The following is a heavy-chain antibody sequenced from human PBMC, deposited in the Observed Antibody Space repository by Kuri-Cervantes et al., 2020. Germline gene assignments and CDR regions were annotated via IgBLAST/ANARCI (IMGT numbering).Heavy chain of an antibody. CDR2: ISYDGSNK. D-gene: IGHD3-10*01. J-gene: IGHJ4*02. CDR3: ARDGGDSGDYGDY. V-gene: IGHV3-30*03. Sequence: GESLKISCAASGFTFSSYGMHWVRQAPGKGLEWVAVISYDGSNKYYADSVKGRFTISRDNSKNTLYLQMNSLRAEDTAVYYCARDGGDSGDYGDYWGQGTLVTVSS. CDR1: GFTFSSYG.